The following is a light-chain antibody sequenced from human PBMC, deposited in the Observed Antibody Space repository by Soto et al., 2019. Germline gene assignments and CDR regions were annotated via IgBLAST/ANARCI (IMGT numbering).Light chain of an antibody. V-gene: IGKV3-15*01. CDR2: GES. Sequence: EIVMTQSPATLSVSPGEIVTLACRASQNINYNLAWYQQNPGQAPRRLIQGESTRADGIPVRFSGSGSGTDFPRTIRRLQSGDFGIYDCQPYKDWYSFGEGTKLEIK. CDR1: QNINYN. CDR3: QPYKDWYS. J-gene: IGKJ2*03.